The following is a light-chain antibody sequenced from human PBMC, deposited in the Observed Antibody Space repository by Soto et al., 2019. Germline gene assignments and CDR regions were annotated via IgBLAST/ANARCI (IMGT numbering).Light chain of an antibody. Sequence: QSALTQPASVSGSPGQSITISCTGTSSDVGSYNLVSWYQQHPGKAPKLMIYEGSKRPSGVSNRFSGSKSGNTASLTISGLQAEDEADYYCCSSAGSSTFFYVFGTGTKVTVL. V-gene: IGLV2-23*03. CDR2: EGS. J-gene: IGLJ1*01. CDR1: SSDVGSYNL. CDR3: CSSAGSSTFFYV.